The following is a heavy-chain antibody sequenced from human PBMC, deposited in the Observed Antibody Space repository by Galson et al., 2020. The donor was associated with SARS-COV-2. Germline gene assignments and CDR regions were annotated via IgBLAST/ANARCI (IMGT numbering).Heavy chain of an antibody. V-gene: IGHV3-53*01. D-gene: IGHD3-22*01. J-gene: IGHJ4*02. Sequence: GGSLRLSCAASGFTASSNYMSWVRQAPGKGLEWVSVIYSGGSTYYADSVKGRFTISRDNSKNTLYLQMNSLRAEDTAVYYCARDPSDSSGYYDYWGQGTLVTVSS. CDR3: ARDPSDSSGYYDY. CDR1: GFTASSNY. CDR2: IYSGGST.